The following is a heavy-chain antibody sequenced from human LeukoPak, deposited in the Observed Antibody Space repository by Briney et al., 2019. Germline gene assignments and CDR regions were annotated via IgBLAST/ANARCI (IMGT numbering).Heavy chain of an antibody. CDR1: GFNFRSYG. CDR3: ARDGWLGGSYSVDY. D-gene: IGHD1-26*01. V-gene: IGHV3-33*01. J-gene: IGHJ4*02. CDR2: VWYDGSNQ. Sequence: PGGPLRLSCAASGFNFRSYGMHWVRQAPGKGLEWVAVVWYDGSNQYYADSVKGRFTISRDNSKNTVDLQMNSLRAEDTAVYYCARDGWLGGSYSVDYWGQGTLVTVSS.